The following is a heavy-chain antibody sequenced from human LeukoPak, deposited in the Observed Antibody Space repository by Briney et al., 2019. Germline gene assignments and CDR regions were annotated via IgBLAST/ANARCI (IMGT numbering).Heavy chain of an antibody. Sequence: KPGGSLRLSCAASGFTFSSYSMNWVRQAPGKGLEWVSSISSSSSYIYYADSVKGRFTISRDNAKNSLYLQMNSLRAEDTAAYYCAKDRGTYCSGGSCYPFDQWGQGTLVTVSS. D-gene: IGHD2-15*01. CDR2: ISSSSSYI. CDR3: AKDRGTYCSGGSCYPFDQ. V-gene: IGHV3-21*01. J-gene: IGHJ4*02. CDR1: GFTFSSYS.